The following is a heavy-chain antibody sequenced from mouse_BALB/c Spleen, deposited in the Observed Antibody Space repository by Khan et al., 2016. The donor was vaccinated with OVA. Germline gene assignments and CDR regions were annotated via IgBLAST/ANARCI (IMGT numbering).Heavy chain of an antibody. V-gene: IGHV1-69*02. CDR1: GYTFTNYW. CDR3: TREGVVGSSFAY. CDR2: VYPSDSYT. Sequence: QVQLKQSGAELVRPGASVKLSCKASGYTFTNYWINWVKQRPGQGLEWIGNVYPSDSYTNYNQKFKDKATLTVDKSSSTAYMQLSSPTSDDSAVYYCTREGVVGSSFAYWGQGTLVTVSA. J-gene: IGHJ3*01.